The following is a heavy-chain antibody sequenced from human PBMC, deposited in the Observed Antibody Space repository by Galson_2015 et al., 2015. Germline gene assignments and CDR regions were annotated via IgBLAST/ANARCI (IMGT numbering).Heavy chain of an antibody. D-gene: IGHD2-2*01. J-gene: IGHJ5*02. CDR2: IDPSDSYT. CDR1: GYSFTGYW. Sequence: QSGAEVKKPGESLWISCKGSGYSFTGYWVSWVRQMPGKGLEWMGRIDPSDSYTNSSPSFQGHVTISADKPISTAYLQWSSLKASDTAMYYCARAEYCSSTSCAQDNNWFDPWGQGTLVTVSS. V-gene: IGHV5-10-1*01. CDR3: ARAEYCSSTSCAQDNNWFDP.